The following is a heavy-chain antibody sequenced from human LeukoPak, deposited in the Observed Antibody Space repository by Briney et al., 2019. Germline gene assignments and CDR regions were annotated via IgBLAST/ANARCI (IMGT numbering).Heavy chain of an antibody. CDR1: GYTFTGYY. V-gene: IGHV1-2*06. Sequence: ASVKVSCKASGYTFTGYYMHWVRQAPGQGLEWMGRINPTSGGTNYAQKFQGSVTMTRDTSISTAYMELSRLRSDDTAVYYCARTLTYYYDSSGYLLRAQNDYWGQGTLVTVSS. D-gene: IGHD3-22*01. CDR3: ARTLTYYYDSSGYLLRAQNDY. J-gene: IGHJ4*02. CDR2: INPTSGGT.